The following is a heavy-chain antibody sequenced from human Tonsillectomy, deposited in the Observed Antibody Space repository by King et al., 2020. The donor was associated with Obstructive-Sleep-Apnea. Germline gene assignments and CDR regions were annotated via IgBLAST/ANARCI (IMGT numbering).Heavy chain of an antibody. CDR1: GGSISSYY. V-gene: IGHV4-59*01. CDR2: IYYSGST. J-gene: IGHJ6*02. Sequence: QLQESGPGLVKPSENLSLTCTVSGGSISSYYWSWIRQPPGKGLEWIGYIYYSGSTNYNPSLKSRVTISVDTSKNQFSLKLSSVTAADTAVYYCARFPDCSSTSCYIYYDMDVWGQGTTVTVSS. CDR3: ARFPDCSSTSCYIYYDMDV. D-gene: IGHD2-2*02.